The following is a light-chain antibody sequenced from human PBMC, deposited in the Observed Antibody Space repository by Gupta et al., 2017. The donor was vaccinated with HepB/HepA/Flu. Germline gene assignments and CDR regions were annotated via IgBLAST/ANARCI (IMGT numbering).Light chain of an antibody. CDR1: QDISNY. CDR3: QHYDILPLT. CDR2: DAS. J-gene: IGKJ4*01. Sequence: DIQMTQSPSSLSASVGDRVTITCQASQDISNYLNWYQQRPGKAPKLLIYDASYLETWVPSRFSGSGFGTDFTFTISSLQPGDVATYYCQHYDILPLTFGGGTKVEIK. V-gene: IGKV1-33*01.